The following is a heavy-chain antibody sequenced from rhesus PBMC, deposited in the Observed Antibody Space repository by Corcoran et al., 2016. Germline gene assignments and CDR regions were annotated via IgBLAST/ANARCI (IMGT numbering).Heavy chain of an antibody. CDR1: GLSVRSND. CDR3: VRDKDRDFDF. V-gene: IGHV4-147*01. Sequence: QVQLQESGPGLVKPSEPLSLTCAVSGLSVRSNDCSWLRQPPGKGLEWVGYIYGSDGSTYYKPSHTSRVTISTDTSKNQFSLRLTSVTAADSAIYYCVRDKDRDFDFWGRGVLVTVSS. CDR2: IYGSDGST. J-gene: IGHJ4*01.